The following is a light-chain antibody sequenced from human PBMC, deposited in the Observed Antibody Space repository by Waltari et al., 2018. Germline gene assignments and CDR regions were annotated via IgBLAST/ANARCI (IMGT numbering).Light chain of an antibody. CDR2: EVI. Sequence: QSALTQPASVSGTPGQSITISCTGTTSDVGNYDLVSWDQQHPGKAPKLLICEVIKRSSGGSSRFSGSKSGNTASLTISGLQAEDEADYYCCSYAGRGTYVFGSGTKVTVL. CDR3: CSYAGRGTYV. J-gene: IGLJ1*01. CDR1: TSDVGNYDL. V-gene: IGLV2-23*02.